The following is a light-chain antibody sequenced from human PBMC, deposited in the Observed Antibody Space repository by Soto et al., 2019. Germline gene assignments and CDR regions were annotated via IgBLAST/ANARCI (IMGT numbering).Light chain of an antibody. Sequence: SYELTQPPSVSVAPGQTARITCGGNDIARKTVHWYQQKPGQAPVLVVYNDDERPSGIPERFSGPNSGNTATLTISRVEAGDEADYYCQVWDISSDHHVFGTGTKVTVL. J-gene: IGLJ1*01. V-gene: IGLV3-21*02. CDR2: NDD. CDR3: QVWDISSDHHV. CDR1: DIARKT.